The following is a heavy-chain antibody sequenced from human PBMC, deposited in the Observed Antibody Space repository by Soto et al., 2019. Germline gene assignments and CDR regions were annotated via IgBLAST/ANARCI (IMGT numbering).Heavy chain of an antibody. J-gene: IGHJ4*02. CDR3: ATEGPFSSKTAVTAPFDY. CDR1: EFTFSNAW. D-gene: IGHD4-17*01. V-gene: IGHV3-15*01. Sequence: PGGSLRLSCAASEFTFSNAWMSWVRQAPGKGLEWVGRIKSKTDGGTTDYAAPVKGRFTILRDDSKNTLYLQMNSLKTEDTAVYYCATEGPFSSKTAVTAPFDYWGQGTLVTVS. CDR2: IKSKTDGGTT.